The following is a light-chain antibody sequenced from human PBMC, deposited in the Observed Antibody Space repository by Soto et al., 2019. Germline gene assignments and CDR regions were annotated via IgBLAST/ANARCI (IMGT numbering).Light chain of an antibody. J-gene: IGKJ1*01. V-gene: IGKV3-20*01. CDR1: QSVGGNS. CDR3: QQYGRSWWT. Sequence: ETVLTPSPGTLSLSPGERATVSCRASQSVGGNSLAWYQQRPGQAPRLLIYGASNRATGIPDRFSGSGSGTDFTLTISRLEPEDFAVYHCQQYGRSWWTFGQGTKVDIK. CDR2: GAS.